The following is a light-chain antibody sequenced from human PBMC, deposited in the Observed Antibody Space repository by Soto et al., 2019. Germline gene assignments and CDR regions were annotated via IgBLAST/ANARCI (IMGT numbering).Light chain of an antibody. V-gene: IGLV2-14*01. CDR1: SSDVGAYNY. Sequence: LTQPASVSGSPGQSITISCTGTSSDVGAYNYVSWYQQHPGKAPKLMIYDVNIRPSGVSNRFSGSKSGNTASLTIPGLQAEDEADYYCTSWTTSTTMKFGGGTQLTVL. J-gene: IGLJ2*01. CDR3: TSWTTSTTMK. CDR2: DVN.